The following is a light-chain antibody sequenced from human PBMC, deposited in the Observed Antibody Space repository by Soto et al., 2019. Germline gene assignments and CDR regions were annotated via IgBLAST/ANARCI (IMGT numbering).Light chain of an antibody. J-gene: IGLJ1*01. CDR3: AAWDDSLNGYV. V-gene: IGLV1-44*01. CDR1: NSNIGSNT. CDR2: SNN. Sequence: QSALTQTPSASATPGQRVTMSCSGTNSNIGSNTITWYQQLPGTAPKRLIHSNNQRPSGVPDRFSASKSGTSASLAISGLQSEDEADYYCAAWDDSLNGYVFGTGTKVTVL.